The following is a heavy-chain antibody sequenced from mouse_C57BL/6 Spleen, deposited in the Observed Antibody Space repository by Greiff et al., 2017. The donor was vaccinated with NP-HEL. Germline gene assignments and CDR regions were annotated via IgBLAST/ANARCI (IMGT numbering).Heavy chain of an antibody. CDR1: GYTFTSYW. D-gene: IGHD2-3*01. CDR2: IHPNSGST. V-gene: IGHV1-64*01. Sequence: QVQLQQPGAELVKPGASVKLSCKASGYTFTSYWMHWVKQRPGQGLEWIGMIHPNSGSTNYNEKFRSKATLTVDKSSSTAYMQLSSLTSEDSAVYYCAREGNGYYGPWFAYWGQGTLVTVSA. J-gene: IGHJ3*01. CDR3: AREGNGYYGPWFAY.